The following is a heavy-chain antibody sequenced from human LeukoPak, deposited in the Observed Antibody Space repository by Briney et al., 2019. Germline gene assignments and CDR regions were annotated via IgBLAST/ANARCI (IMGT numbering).Heavy chain of an antibody. D-gene: IGHD3-10*01. CDR3: AKAPEYYYGSGSYYFDY. J-gene: IGHJ4*02. Sequence: GGSLRLSCAASGFTFSSYAMSWVRQAPGKGLEWVSAISGSGGSTYYADSVKGRFTISRDNSKNTLYLQMNSLRAEDTAVYYCAKAPEYYYGSGSYYFDYWGQGTLVTVSS. CDR1: GFTFSSYA. V-gene: IGHV3-23*01. CDR2: ISGSGGST.